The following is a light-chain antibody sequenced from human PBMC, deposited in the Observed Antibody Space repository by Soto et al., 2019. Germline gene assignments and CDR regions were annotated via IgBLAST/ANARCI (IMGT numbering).Light chain of an antibody. J-gene: IGKJ4*01. V-gene: IGKV3-15*01. CDR3: QQYNNWPLT. CDR2: AAS. Sequence: EIVMTQSPATLSVSPGERATLSCRASQSVSSNLAWYQQKPGQAPRLLIYAASTRATGIPARFSGSGSGTEFTLTICSLQSEDFAVYYCQQYNNWPLTFGGGTKVDIK. CDR1: QSVSSN.